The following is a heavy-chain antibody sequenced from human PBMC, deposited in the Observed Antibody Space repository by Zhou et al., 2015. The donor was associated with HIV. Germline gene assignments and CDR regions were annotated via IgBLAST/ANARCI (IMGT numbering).Heavy chain of an antibody. CDR1: GYTFTSYD. CDR2: MNPNSGNT. J-gene: IGHJ4*02. Sequence: QVQLVQSGAEVKKPGASVKVSCKASGYTFTSYDINWVRQATGQGLEWMGWMNPNSGNTGYAQKFQGRVTMTRNTSISTAYMELSSLRSEDTAVYYCARAFFGATVTTGLYFDYWGQGTLVTVSS. V-gene: IGHV1-8*01. D-gene: IGHD4-17*01. CDR3: ARAFFGATVTTGLYFDY.